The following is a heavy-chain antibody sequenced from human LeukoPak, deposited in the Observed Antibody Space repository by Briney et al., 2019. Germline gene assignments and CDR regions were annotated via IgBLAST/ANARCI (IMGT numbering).Heavy chain of an antibody. CDR3: AKGNPNNWNDGYYFDY. J-gene: IGHJ4*02. D-gene: IGHD1-20*01. CDR1: GFTFSSYA. CDR2: ISYDGSNK. V-gene: IGHV3-30*04. Sequence: PGGSLRLSCAASGFTFSSYAMHWVRQAPGKGLEWVAVISYDGSNKYYADSVKGRFTISRDNSKNTLYLQMNSLRAEDTAVYYCAKGNPNNWNDGYYFDYWGQGTLVTVSS.